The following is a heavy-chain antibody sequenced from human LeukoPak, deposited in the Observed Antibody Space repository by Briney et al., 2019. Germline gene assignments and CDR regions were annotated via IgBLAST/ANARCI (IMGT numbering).Heavy chain of an antibody. CDR3: ARDAQRGFDYSNSLQY. V-gene: IGHV3-33*01. Sequence: AGGSLRLSCEASGFTFSHYAMHWVRQAPSKGLEWVAVIWSDATNRYYADFVKGRFSIYRDDSQKRVFLQMNSLRAEDTAVYYCARDAQRGFDYSNSLQYWGQGALVTVAS. D-gene: IGHD4-11*01. CDR2: IWSDATNR. J-gene: IGHJ4*02. CDR1: GFTFSHYA.